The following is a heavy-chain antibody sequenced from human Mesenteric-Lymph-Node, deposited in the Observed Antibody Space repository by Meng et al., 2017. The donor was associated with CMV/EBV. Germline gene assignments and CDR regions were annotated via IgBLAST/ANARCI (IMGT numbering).Heavy chain of an antibody. D-gene: IGHD3-3*01. CDR1: GFTFSSYA. Sequence: GGSLRLSCAASGFTFSSYAMHWVRQAPGKGLEYVSAISSNGGSTYYVDSVKGRFTISRDNSKNTLYLQMGSLRAEDMAVYYCARGQTNGPLDYWGQGTLVTVSS. V-gene: IGHV3-64*02. CDR3: ARGQTNGPLDY. CDR2: ISSNGGST. J-gene: IGHJ4*02.